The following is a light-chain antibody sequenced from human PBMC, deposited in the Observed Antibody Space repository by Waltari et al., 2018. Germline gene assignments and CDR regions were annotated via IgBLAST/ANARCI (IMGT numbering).Light chain of an antibody. CDR1: QTINYY. Sequence: DIQMTQSPSSLSASVGDRVTITCRASQTINYYLNWYQQKPGKAPKLLMYSASSLQSGVPSRFSGSGSGTDFPFTISSLQPEDFATYYCQQSYSSPPTFGGGTKVEIK. V-gene: IGKV1-39*01. CDR2: SAS. J-gene: IGKJ4*01. CDR3: QQSYSSPPT.